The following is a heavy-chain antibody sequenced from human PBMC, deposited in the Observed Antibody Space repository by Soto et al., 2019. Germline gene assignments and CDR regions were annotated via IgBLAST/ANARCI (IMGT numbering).Heavy chain of an antibody. Sequence: SETLSLTCAVYGGSFSGYYWSWIRQPPGKGLEWIGEINHSGSTNYHPSLKSRVTISVDTSKNQFSLKLSSVTAADTAVYYCARLSIAAAGTDVKGNYYYYGMDVWGQGTTVTVSS. CDR3: ARLSIAAAGTDVKGNYYYYGMDV. CDR2: INHSGST. CDR1: GGSFSGYY. D-gene: IGHD6-13*01. V-gene: IGHV4-34*01. J-gene: IGHJ6*02.